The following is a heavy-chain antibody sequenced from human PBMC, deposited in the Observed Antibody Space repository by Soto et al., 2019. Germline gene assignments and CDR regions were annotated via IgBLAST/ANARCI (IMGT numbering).Heavy chain of an antibody. CDR2: IYYSGST. CDR1: GGSISSSSYY. Sequence: PSETLSLTCTVSGGSISSSSYYWGWILQPPGKGLERIGTIYYSGSTSYNPSLKSRVTISVDTSKNQFSLKLSSVTAADTAVYYCARHTIFGVVTTPYYFDYWGQGTLVTVSS. D-gene: IGHD3-3*01. J-gene: IGHJ4*02. V-gene: IGHV4-39*01. CDR3: ARHTIFGVVTTPYYFDY.